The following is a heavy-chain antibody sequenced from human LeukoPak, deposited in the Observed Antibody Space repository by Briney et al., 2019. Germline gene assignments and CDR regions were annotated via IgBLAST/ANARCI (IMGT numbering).Heavy chain of an antibody. CDR3: VRGNYNGYDNAGEY. V-gene: IGHV3-48*03. Sequence: PGGSLRLSCAASGFTFSSYEMHWVRQAPGKGLEWVSVITTTGSTIYYADSVRGRFTMSRDSARNSVYLQMNSLRAEDTALYYCVRGNYNGYDNAGEYWGQGTLVTVSS. CDR1: GFTFSSYE. CDR2: ITTTGSTI. D-gene: IGHD5-12*01. J-gene: IGHJ4*02.